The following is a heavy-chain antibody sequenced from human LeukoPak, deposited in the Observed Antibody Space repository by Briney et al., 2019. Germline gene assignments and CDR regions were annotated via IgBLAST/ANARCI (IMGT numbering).Heavy chain of an antibody. Sequence: GGSLRLSCAASGFTFSRSAMHWVRQAPGKGLEWVAVIWYDGSNKYYADSVKGRFTISRDNSKNTLYLQMNSLRAEDTAVYYCARDMDYYGSGSYRSPLDYWGQGTLVTVSS. D-gene: IGHD3-10*01. V-gene: IGHV3-33*08. CDR1: GFTFSRSA. J-gene: IGHJ4*02. CDR2: IWYDGSNK. CDR3: ARDMDYYGSGSYRSPLDY.